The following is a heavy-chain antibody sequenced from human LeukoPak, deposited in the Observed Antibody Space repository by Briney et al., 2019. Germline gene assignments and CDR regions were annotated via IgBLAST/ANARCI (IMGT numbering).Heavy chain of an antibody. D-gene: IGHD3-10*01. V-gene: IGHV1-69*13. CDR1: GVTFSSYA. CDR2: IIPIFGTA. CDR3: ARGKSAGGSGTPFDY. Sequence: ASVKVSCKASGVTFSSYAISWVRQAPGQGLEWMGGIIPIFGTANYAQKFQGRVTITADESTSTAYMELSSLRSEDTAVYYCARGKSAGGSGTPFDYWGQGTLVTVSS. J-gene: IGHJ4*02.